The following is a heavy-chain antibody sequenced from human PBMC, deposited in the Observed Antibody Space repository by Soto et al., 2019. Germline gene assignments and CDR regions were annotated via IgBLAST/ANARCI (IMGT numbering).Heavy chain of an antibody. Sequence: PSETLSLTCAVYGGSFSGYYWSWIRQPPGNGLEWIGEINHSGSTNYNPSLKSRVTISVDTSKNQFSLKLSSVTAADTAVYYCARGPANIVVVVAATPGWFDPWGQGTLVTVSS. V-gene: IGHV4-34*01. CDR3: ARGPANIVVVVAATPGWFDP. D-gene: IGHD2-15*01. J-gene: IGHJ5*02. CDR2: INHSGST. CDR1: GGSFSGYY.